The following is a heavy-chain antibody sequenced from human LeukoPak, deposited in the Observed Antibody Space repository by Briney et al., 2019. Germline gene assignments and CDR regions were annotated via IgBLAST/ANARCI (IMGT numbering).Heavy chain of an antibody. V-gene: IGHV4-39*07. CDR3: ARGVSQWLGNWFDP. J-gene: IGHJ5*02. CDR2: IYHSGST. D-gene: IGHD6-19*01. CDR1: GGSISSGDYY. Sequence: SETLSLTCTVSGGSISSGDYYWSWIRQPPGKGLEWIGEIYHSGSTNYNPSLKSRVTISVDKSKNQFSLKLSSVTAADTAVYYCARGVSQWLGNWFDPWGQGTLVTVSS.